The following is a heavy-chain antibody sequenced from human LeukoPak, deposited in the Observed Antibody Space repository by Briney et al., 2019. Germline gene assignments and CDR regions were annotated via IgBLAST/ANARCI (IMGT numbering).Heavy chain of an antibody. CDR1: GGSISSGSYY. J-gene: IGHJ5*02. CDR2: IYTSGST. Sequence: SETLSLTCTVSGGSISSGSYYWSWIRQPAGKGLEWIGRIYTSGSTNYNPSLKSRVTISVDTSKNQFSLKLSSVTAADTAVYYCGRGGGNILTGLVWFDPWGQGTLVTVSS. D-gene: IGHD3-9*01. V-gene: IGHV4-61*02. CDR3: GRGGGNILTGLVWFDP.